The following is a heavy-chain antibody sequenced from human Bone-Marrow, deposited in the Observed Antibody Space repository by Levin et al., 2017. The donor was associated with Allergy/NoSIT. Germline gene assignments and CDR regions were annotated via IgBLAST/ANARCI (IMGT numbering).Heavy chain of an antibody. V-gene: IGHV1-2*02. CDR2: INPNNGAT. J-gene: IGHJ4*02. Sequence: GESLKISCKASGYSFTGHSIHWVRQAPGQGLEWLGWINPNNGATNYAEKFQGRVTMTRDTSITTAYMEMTRLTSDDLAVYYCARDRKYYASGSFDEWGQGTLVSVS. CDR1: GYSFTGHS. CDR3: ARDRKYYASGSFDE. D-gene: IGHD3-10*01.